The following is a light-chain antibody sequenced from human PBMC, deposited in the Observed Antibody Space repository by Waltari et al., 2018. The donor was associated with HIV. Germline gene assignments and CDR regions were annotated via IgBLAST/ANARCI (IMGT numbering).Light chain of an antibody. Sequence: EIVLTQSPDFQSVTPKEKVTITCRASQSIGSSLHWYQQKPDQSPKLLIKYASQSFSGVPSRFSGSGAGTNFTLTIKSLEAEDAATYYCHQSSRLPPWTFGQGTKVEIK. CDR3: HQSSRLPPWT. J-gene: IGKJ1*01. CDR1: QSIGSS. CDR2: YAS. V-gene: IGKV6-21*01.